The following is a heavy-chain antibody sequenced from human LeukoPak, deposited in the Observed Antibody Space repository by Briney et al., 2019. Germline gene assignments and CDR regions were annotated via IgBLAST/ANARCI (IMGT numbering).Heavy chain of an antibody. CDR3: ARAPQGYYYYYYMDV. CDR2: IIPIFGTA. Sequence: GASVKVSCKASGGTFSSYAISWVRQAPGQGLEWMGGIIPIFGTANYAQKFQGRVTITADGSTSTAYMELSSLRSEDTAVYYCARAPQGYYYYYYMDVWGKGTTVTISS. J-gene: IGHJ6*03. CDR1: GGTFSSYA. V-gene: IGHV1-69*13.